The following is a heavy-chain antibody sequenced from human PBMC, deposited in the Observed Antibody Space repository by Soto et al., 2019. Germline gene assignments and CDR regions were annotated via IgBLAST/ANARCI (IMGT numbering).Heavy chain of an antibody. D-gene: IGHD6-13*01. V-gene: IGHV3-11*01. CDR1: GLIFSDYA. CDR3: ARDQRGSSSWYRKYYFDY. CDR2: ISGSGDKT. Sequence: GGSLRLSCAASGLIFSDYAMSWVRQAPGKGLECVACISGSGDKTFYADSVKGRFTISRDNAKNSLYLQMNSLRAEDTAVYYCARDQRGSSSWYRKYYFDYWGQGTLVTVSS. J-gene: IGHJ4*02.